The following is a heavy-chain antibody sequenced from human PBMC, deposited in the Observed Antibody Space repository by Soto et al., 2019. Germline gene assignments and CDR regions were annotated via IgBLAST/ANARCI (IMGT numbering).Heavy chain of an antibody. CDR1: GFTFSSDW. Sequence: EVQLVESGGGLTQPGGSLRLSCAASGFTFSSDWLHWVRQPPGKGLEWVSRINTDGTGTSYADSVKGRFTISRDNAKNTLYLQMNNLRAEDTAIYYCTRVRPGPQHYFDYWGQGNMVTVSS. CDR3: TRVRPGPQHYFDY. CDR2: INTDGTGT. J-gene: IGHJ4*02. D-gene: IGHD6-6*01. V-gene: IGHV3-74*01.